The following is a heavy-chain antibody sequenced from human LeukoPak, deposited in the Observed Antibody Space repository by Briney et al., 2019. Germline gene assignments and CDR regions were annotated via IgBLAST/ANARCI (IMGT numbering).Heavy chain of an antibody. D-gene: IGHD3-3*01. CDR2: INHSRST. V-gene: IGHV4-34*01. J-gene: IGHJ4*02. CDR3: ARGLNDSWTGENY. CDR1: DGSFSGYY. Sequence: SETLSLTCAVYDGSFSGYYWSWIRQPPGKGLEWIGEINHSRSTNYNPSLKSRVTISLDTSKSQFSLKVRYVTAADTAVYYCARGLNDSWTGENYWGQGTLVTVSS.